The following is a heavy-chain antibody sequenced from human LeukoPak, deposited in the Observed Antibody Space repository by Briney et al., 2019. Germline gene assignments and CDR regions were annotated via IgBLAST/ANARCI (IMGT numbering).Heavy chain of an antibody. CDR1: GGSISSYY. CDR3: ARVWSGSYYRRDAFDI. Sequence: PSETLSLTCTVSGGSISSYYWSWIRQPAGKGLEWIGRIYTSGSTNYNPSLKSRVTMSVDTSKNQFSLKLSSVTAADTAVYYCARVWSGSYYRRDAFDIWGQGTMVTVSS. V-gene: IGHV4-4*07. J-gene: IGHJ3*02. CDR2: IYTSGST. D-gene: IGHD1-26*01.